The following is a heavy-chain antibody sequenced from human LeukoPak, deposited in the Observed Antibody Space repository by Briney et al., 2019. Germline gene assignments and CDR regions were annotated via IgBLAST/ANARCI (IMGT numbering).Heavy chain of an antibody. V-gene: IGHV3-11*04. J-gene: IGHJ6*03. CDR3: AREGTGRAAAGSVYYYYYMDV. Sequence: GGSLRLSCEASGFIFSDYNMNWVRQAPGKGLEWVSYISSSGSTIYYADSVKGRFTISRDNAKNSLYLQMNSLRAEDTAVYYCAREGTGRAAAGSVYYYYYMDVWGKGTTVTVSS. CDR1: GFIFSDYN. D-gene: IGHD6-13*01. CDR2: ISSSGSTI.